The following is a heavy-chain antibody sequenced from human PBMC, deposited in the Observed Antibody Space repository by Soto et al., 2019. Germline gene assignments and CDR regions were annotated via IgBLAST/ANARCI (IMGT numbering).Heavy chain of an antibody. CDR1: GFTFSSYA. CDR3: ARAYETLTTIAFDI. D-gene: IGHD4-17*01. J-gene: IGHJ3*02. V-gene: IGHV3-30-3*01. Sequence: QVQLVESGGGVVQPGRSLRLSCAASGFTFSSYAMHWVRQAPGKGLEWVAVISYDGSNKYYADSVKGRFTISRDNSKNTLYLQMNSLRAEDTAVYYCARAYETLTTIAFDIWGQGTMVTVSS. CDR2: ISYDGSNK.